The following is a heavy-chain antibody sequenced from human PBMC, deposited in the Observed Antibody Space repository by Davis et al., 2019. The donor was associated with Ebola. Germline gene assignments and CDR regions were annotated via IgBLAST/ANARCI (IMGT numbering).Heavy chain of an antibody. CDR1: GFTFSRYG. Sequence: GGSLRLSCAASGFTFSRYGMHWVRQAPGKGLEWVAVISYDGSNKYYADSVKGRFTISRDNSKNTLYLQMNSLRAEDTAVYYCAREVPYGSGYYYYGMDVWGQGTTVTVSS. D-gene: IGHD3-10*01. V-gene: IGHV3-30*03. CDR2: ISYDGSNK. CDR3: AREVPYGSGYYYYGMDV. J-gene: IGHJ6*02.